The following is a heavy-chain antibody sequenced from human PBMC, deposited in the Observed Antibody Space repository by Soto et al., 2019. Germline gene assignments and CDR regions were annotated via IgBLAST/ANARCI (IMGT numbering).Heavy chain of an antibody. CDR1: GFTFSCYA. D-gene: IGHD6-13*01. J-gene: IGHJ4*02. Sequence: EVQLLESGGGLVQPGGSLRLSCAASGFTFSCYAMTWVRQAPGKGLEWVSAISGSGGTTYYAESVKGRFSISRDNFKNTLSLQMNSLRAEDTAVYYCAVRGANSWSRIDYWGQGTLVTVSS. CDR3: AVRGANSWSRIDY. CDR2: ISGSGGTT. V-gene: IGHV3-23*01.